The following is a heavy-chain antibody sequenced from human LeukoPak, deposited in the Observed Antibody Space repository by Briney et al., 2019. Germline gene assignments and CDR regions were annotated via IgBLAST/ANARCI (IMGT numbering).Heavy chain of an antibody. D-gene: IGHD3-9*01. J-gene: IGHJ5*02. V-gene: IGHV1-3*01. CDR2: INGDNGNT. Sequence: GASVKVSCKASGYTFTTYGMHWVRQAPGQRLEWMGWINGDNGNTKYSQKLQGRVTITRDTSAYTGYMELRGLSSADTAVYFCARAPYDILTGYSLNWFDPWGQGTLVTVSS. CDR3: ARAPYDILTGYSLNWFDP. CDR1: GYTFTTYG.